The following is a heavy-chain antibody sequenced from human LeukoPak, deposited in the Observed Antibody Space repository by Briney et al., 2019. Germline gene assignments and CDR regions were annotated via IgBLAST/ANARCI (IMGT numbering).Heavy chain of an antibody. V-gene: IGHV3-30*04. Sequence: GGCPRLSCATSGFTFDNYAIHWVRQAPGRGLEWGAVISYDGSNKYYADPVNGRFTISRDNSKNTLYLQMNSPRAEDTAVYYCAKDYTDTAMVPFDPWGQGTLVTVSS. D-gene: IGHD5-18*01. CDR2: ISYDGSNK. CDR1: GFTFDNYA. J-gene: IGHJ5*02. CDR3: AKDYTDTAMVPFDP.